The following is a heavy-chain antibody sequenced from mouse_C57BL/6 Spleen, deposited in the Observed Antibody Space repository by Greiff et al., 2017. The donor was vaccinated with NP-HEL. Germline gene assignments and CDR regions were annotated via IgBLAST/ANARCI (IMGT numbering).Heavy chain of an antibody. Sequence: VQLKQSGPELVKPGASVKISCKASGYSFTDYNMNWVKQSNGKSLEWIGVINPNYGTTSYNQKFKGKATLTVDQSSSTAYMQLNSLTSEDSAVYYCANHYGSSSYYAMDYWGQGTSVTVSS. V-gene: IGHV1-39*01. CDR2: INPNYGTT. J-gene: IGHJ4*01. CDR3: ANHYGSSSYYAMDY. CDR1: GYSFTDYN. D-gene: IGHD1-1*01.